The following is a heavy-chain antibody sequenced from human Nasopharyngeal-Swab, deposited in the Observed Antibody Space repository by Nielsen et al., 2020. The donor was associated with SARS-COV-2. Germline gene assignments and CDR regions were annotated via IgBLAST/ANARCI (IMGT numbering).Heavy chain of an antibody. J-gene: IGHJ6*03. Sequence: SETLSLTCGLNGASFSGYYWGWIRQPPGQGLEWIGDITRSGNTNYNPALKSRVTISMATSKDKFSLKLTSVTAADTAIYFCARVNNGGGIVPASYSFFMDVWGKGTSVAVSS. CDR2: ITRSGNT. CDR1: GASFSGYY. V-gene: IGHV4-34*01. CDR3: ARVNNGGGIVPASYSFFMDV. D-gene: IGHD2-2*01.